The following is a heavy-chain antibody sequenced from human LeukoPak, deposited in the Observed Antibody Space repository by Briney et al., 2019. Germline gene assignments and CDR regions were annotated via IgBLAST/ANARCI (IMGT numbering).Heavy chain of an antibody. CDR1: GGSISSSGYF. V-gene: IGHV4-39*07. CDR3: ARTSTGGFDP. D-gene: IGHD3-16*01. CDR2: TYDRGDT. J-gene: IGHJ5*02. Sequence: SETLSLTCTVSGGSISSSGYFWGWIRQPPGKGLEWIGSTYDRGDTYYNPSLQSQVTISIETSKTQFSLKLSSVTAADTAVYYCARTSTGGFDPWGQGILVTVSS.